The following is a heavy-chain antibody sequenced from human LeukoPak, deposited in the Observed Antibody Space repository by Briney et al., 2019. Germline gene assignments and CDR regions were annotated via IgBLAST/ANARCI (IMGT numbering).Heavy chain of an antibody. CDR3: ARETYCGRSSCYFFDS. Sequence: PGGSLTLSCTASGFTFTDYGMNWVRQAPGKGLEWVSSISSSGTYIYYADLVEGRFTISRDDAKDSLFLQMKSLRAEDTAVYYCARETYCGRSSCYFFDSWGQGTLVTVSS. J-gene: IGHJ4*02. V-gene: IGHV3-21*01. CDR2: ISSSGTYI. CDR1: GFTFTDYG. D-gene: IGHD2-2*01.